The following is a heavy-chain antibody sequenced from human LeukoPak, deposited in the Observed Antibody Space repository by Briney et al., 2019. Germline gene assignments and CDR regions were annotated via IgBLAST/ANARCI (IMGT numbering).Heavy chain of an antibody. CDR3: ARLSTGAPDY. V-gene: IGHV3-21*01. Sequence: GGSLSLSCAASGVSVSSCSMNWVRQAQGPGLEWVSSISGGSSYIYYADSVKGRFTISRDNAKNALYLQMNSLRAEDTAVYYCARLSTGAPDYWGQGTLVTVSS. D-gene: IGHD1-1*01. CDR1: GVSVSSCS. J-gene: IGHJ4*02. CDR2: ISGGSSYI.